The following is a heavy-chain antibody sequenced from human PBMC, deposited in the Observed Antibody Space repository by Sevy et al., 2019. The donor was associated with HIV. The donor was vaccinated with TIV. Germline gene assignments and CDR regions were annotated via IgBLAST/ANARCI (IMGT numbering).Heavy chain of an antibody. Sequence: GESLKISCAASGFTFNTYSLIWVRQTPGKGLEWLSFIGTAAGVTYYADSVKGRFTISRDNAKNSLYLKMNSLRDEDTAVYYCARCPGHYSIDYWGQGTLVTVSS. CDR2: IGTAAGVT. CDR1: GFTFNTYS. J-gene: IGHJ4*02. D-gene: IGHD2-21*01. V-gene: IGHV3-48*02. CDR3: ARCPGHYSIDY.